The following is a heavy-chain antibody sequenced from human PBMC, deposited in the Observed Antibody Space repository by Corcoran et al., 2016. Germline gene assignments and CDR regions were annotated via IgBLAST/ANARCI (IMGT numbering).Heavy chain of an antibody. Sequence: QVTLKESGPVLVKPTETLTLTCTVSGFSLSNARMGVSWIRQPPGKALEWLAHIFSNDEKSYSTSLKSRLTISKATSKSQVVLTMTNMDPVDKATYYCARIRHYYDSSGTKLWWFDPWGQGTLVTVSS. CDR3: ARIRHYYDSSGTKLWWFDP. J-gene: IGHJ5*02. D-gene: IGHD3-22*01. CDR1: GFSLSNARMG. CDR2: IFSNDEK. V-gene: IGHV2-26*01.